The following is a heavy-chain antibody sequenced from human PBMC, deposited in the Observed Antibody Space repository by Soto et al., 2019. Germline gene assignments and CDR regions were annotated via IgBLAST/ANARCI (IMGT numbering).Heavy chain of an antibody. CDR2: INHSGST. D-gene: IGHD3-22*01. CDR1: GGSFSGYY. CDR3: ARSGDYYDSSGDANDF. V-gene: IGHV4-34*01. Sequence: QVQVQQWGAGLLKPSETLSLTCAVYGGSFSGYYWSWIRQPPGKGLEWIGEINHSGSTNYNPSLKSRVTISVDTSENQFALKLASVTAADMAVYYCARSGDYYDSSGDANDFWGRGTMVTVSS. J-gene: IGHJ3*01.